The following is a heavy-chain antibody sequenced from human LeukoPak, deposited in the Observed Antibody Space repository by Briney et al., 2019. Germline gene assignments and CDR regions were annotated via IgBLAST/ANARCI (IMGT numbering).Heavy chain of an antibody. V-gene: IGHV3-23*01. D-gene: IGHD3-22*01. J-gene: IGHJ3*02. Sequence: GGSLTLSCAASGVPVSTYGMSGVPPAPREGVAWVSAIIGSGGSTHYAASVRGRFTISRESSKSTLSLHINRVRAEDTAVYYCAKSHYYDSNLGSFDIWRQGTMVTVSS. CDR2: IIGSGGST. CDR1: GVPVSTYG. CDR3: AKSHYYDSNLGSFDI.